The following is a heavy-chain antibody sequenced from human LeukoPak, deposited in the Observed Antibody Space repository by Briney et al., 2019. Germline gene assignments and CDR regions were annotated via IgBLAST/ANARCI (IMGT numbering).Heavy chain of an antibody. J-gene: IGHJ4*02. V-gene: IGHV1-8*01. CDR2: MNPNNGDT. CDR1: GYTFTSYH. CDR3: ARGVAAGLDY. D-gene: IGHD2-15*01. Sequence: ASVKVSCKASGYTFTSYHINWVRQARGRGLEWMGWMNPNNGDTDYAQTFQGRVTMTRDTSIRTAYMELSSLRSEDTAVYYCARGVAAGLDYWGQGTLVTVPS.